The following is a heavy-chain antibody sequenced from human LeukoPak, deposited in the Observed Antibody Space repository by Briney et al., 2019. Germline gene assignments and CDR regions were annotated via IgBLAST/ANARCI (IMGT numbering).Heavy chain of an antibody. CDR2: MNPNSGNT. V-gene: IGHV1-8*01. CDR1: GYTFTSYD. J-gene: IGHJ3*02. Sequence: GASVKVSCKASGYTFTSYDINWVRQATGQGLEWMGWMNPNSGNTGYAQKFQGRVTMTRSTSISTAYMELSSLRSEDTAVYYCATVLPTTVASKSAWKAFDIWGQGTMVTVSS. D-gene: IGHD4-23*01. CDR3: ATVLPTTVASKSAWKAFDI.